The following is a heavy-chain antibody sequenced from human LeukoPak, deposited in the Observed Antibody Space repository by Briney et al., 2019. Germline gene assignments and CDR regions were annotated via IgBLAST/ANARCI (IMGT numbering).Heavy chain of an antibody. D-gene: IGHD3-22*01. Sequence: GGSLRLSCAASGFTFSSYAMSWVRQAPGKGLEWVSAISGSGGSTYYADSVKGRFTISRDNSKNTLYLQMNSLRAEDTAVYYCAKDRAPGYDSSGPELDYWGQGTLVTVSS. J-gene: IGHJ4*02. CDR1: GFTFSSYA. V-gene: IGHV3-23*01. CDR3: AKDRAPGYDSSGPELDY. CDR2: ISGSGGST.